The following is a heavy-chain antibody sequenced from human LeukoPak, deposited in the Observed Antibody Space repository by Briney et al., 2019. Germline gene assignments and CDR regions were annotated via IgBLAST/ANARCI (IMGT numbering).Heavy chain of an antibody. CDR2: ISSSGTYI. J-gene: IGHJ4*02. CDR1: GFSFGSYR. Sequence: GGSLRLSCAASGFSFGSYRMSWVRQAPGKGLEWVSSISSSGTYIYYADSVKDRFTISGDNAKNSLFLQMSSLRAEDTAVYYCTRGGGSCSPSSCFNNYFDYWGQGTLVTVSS. D-gene: IGHD2-2*01. V-gene: IGHV3-21*01. CDR3: TRGGGSCSPSSCFNNYFDY.